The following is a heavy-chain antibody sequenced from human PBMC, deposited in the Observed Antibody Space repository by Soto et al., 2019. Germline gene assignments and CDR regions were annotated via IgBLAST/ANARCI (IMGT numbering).Heavy chain of an antibody. V-gene: IGHV1-8*01. J-gene: IGHJ4*02. D-gene: IGHD5-12*01. CDR2: INPNSGNT. CDR3: ARAGGYECQL. CDR1: GYTFTSYD. Sequence: QVQLVQSGAEVKKPGASVKVSCKASGYTFTSYDINWVRQSTGQGLEWMEWINPNSGNTGYAQKFQGRVTRTRNNSISTAYMELSSLRSEDTAVYYGARAGGYECQLWGQVPMVTVSS.